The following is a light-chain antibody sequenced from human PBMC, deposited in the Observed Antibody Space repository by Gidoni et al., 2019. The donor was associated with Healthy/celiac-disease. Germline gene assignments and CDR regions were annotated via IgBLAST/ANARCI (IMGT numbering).Light chain of an antibody. J-gene: IGKJ1*01. CDR1: QSVSSY. CDR3: QQRSNWPSRT. Sequence: EIVLTQSPATLSLSPGERATRSCRASQSVSSYLAWYQQQPGQAPRLLIYDASNRATGIPARFSGSGSGTDFTLTISSLEPEDFAVYYCQQRSNWPSRTFGQGTKVEIK. V-gene: IGKV3-11*01. CDR2: DAS.